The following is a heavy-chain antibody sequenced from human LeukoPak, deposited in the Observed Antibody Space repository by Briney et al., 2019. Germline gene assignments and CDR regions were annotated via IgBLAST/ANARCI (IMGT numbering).Heavy chain of an antibody. D-gene: IGHD1-26*01. J-gene: IGHJ4*02. Sequence: GESLRLSCAASGFTFSSYSMNWVRQAPGKGLEWVSYISSSSRTIYYADSVKGRFTISRDNAKNTLYLQMNSLRAEDTAVYYCARGAIVGANFDYWGQGTLVTVSS. CDR3: ARGAIVGANFDY. V-gene: IGHV3-48*04. CDR1: GFTFSSYS. CDR2: ISSSSRTI.